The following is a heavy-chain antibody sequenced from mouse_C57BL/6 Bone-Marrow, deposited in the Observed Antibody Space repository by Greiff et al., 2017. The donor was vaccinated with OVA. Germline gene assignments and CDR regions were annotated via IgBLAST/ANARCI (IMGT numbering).Heavy chain of an antibody. CDR1: GYTFTSYG. V-gene: IGHV1-81*01. J-gene: IGHJ2*01. Sequence: QVQLQQSGAELARPGASVKLSCKASGYTFTSYGISWVKQRPGQGLEWIGEIYPRSGNTYYNEKFKGKATLTADKSSSTAYMELRSLTSEDSAVYFCARKITTVVIDYWGQGTTLTVSS. D-gene: IGHD1-1*01. CDR2: IYPRSGNT. CDR3: ARKITTVVIDY.